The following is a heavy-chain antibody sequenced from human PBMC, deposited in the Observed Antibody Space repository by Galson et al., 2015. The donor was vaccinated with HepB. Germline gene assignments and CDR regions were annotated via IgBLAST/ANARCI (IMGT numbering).Heavy chain of an antibody. CDR2: INAGNGNT. Sequence: SVKVSCKASGYTFTTYAMHWVRQAPGQGLEWMGWINAGNGNTKYSQKFQGRVTITRDTSASTAYMELSSLRSEDTAVYYCARSLEDIVVVPAAADAFDIWGPGTMVTVSS. CDR3: ARSLEDIVVVPAAADAFDI. CDR1: GYTFTTYA. V-gene: IGHV1-3*01. D-gene: IGHD2-2*01. J-gene: IGHJ3*02.